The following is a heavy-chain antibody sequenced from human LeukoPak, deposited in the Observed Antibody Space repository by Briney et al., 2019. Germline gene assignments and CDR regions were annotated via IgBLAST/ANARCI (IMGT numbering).Heavy chain of an antibody. J-gene: IGHJ4*02. CDR1: GGTFSSYA. CDR2: IIPIFGTA. V-gene: IGHV1-69*05. D-gene: IGHD2-2*01. Sequence: SVKVSCKASGGTFSSYAISWVRQAPGQGLEWMGRIIPIFGTANYAQKFQGRVTITTDESTSTAYMELSSLRSEDTAVYYCTREGRYQLRVAPFDYWAREPWSPSPQ. CDR3: TREGRYQLRVAPFDY.